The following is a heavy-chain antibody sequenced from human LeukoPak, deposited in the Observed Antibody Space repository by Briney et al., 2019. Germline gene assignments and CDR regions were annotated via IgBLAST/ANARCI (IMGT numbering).Heavy chain of an antibody. CDR2: ISSSSSYI. CDR3: ARALTLYSYGQGY. CDR1: GFTFSSYS. V-gene: IGHV3-21*01. J-gene: IGHJ4*02. D-gene: IGHD5-18*01. Sequence: GSLRLSCAASGFTFSSYSMNWVRQAPGKGLEWVSSISSSSSYIYYADSVKGRFTISRDNAKNSLYLQMNSLRAEDTAVYYCARALTLYSYGQGYWGQGTLVTVSS.